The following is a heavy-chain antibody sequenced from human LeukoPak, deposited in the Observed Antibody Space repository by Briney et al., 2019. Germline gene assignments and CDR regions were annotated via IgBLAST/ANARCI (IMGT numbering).Heavy chain of an antibody. Sequence: TGGSLRLSCAASGFTFGVYYMNWVRQAPGKGLEWVSSISSSSDYTFHAYYADSVKGRFTISRDNAKNSLYLQMSSLRAEDTAVYYCARAESDAFDIWGQGTMVTVSS. V-gene: IGHV3-21*01. CDR3: ARAESDAFDI. CDR1: GFTFGVYY. J-gene: IGHJ3*02. CDR2: ISSSSDYTFHA.